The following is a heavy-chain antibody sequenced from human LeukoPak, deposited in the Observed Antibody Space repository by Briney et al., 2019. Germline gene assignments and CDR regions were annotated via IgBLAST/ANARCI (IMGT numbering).Heavy chain of an antibody. V-gene: IGHV3-64*01. J-gene: IGHJ4*02. Sequence: QPGGSLRLSCAASGFTFSSYAMHWVRQAPGKGLEYVSAISSNGGSTYYANSVKGRFTISRDNSKNTLYLQMGSLRAEDMAVYYCAREGYYDILTGSDYWGQGTLVTVSS. CDR1: GFTFSSYA. CDR3: AREGYYDILTGSDY. D-gene: IGHD3-9*01. CDR2: ISSNGGST.